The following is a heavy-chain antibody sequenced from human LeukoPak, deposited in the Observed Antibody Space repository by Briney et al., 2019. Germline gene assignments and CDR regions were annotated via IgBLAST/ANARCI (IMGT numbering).Heavy chain of an antibody. Sequence: SETLSLTCTVSGGSISPYYWSWIRQPPGKGLEWLGDIYYSGSTNYNPSLKSRVTISVDTSKNQFSLKLNSVTAADTAVYFCARASSYVYSSEQAAHMDVWGKGTTVTVSS. J-gene: IGHJ6*03. CDR1: GGSISPYY. CDR3: ARASSYVYSSEQAAHMDV. CDR2: IYYSGST. V-gene: IGHV4-59*12. D-gene: IGHD6-25*01.